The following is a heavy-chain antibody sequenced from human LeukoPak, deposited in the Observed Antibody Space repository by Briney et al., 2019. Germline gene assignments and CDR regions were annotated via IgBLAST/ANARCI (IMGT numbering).Heavy chain of an antibody. CDR1: GYTFTSYY. CDR2: INPSGGST. CDR3: ARDGRIAVAGTWGFDY. J-gene: IGHJ4*02. V-gene: IGHV1-46*01. Sequence: ASVKVSCKASGYTFTSYYMHWVRQAPGQGLEWMGIINPSGGSTSYAQKFQGRVTMTRDMSTSTVYMELSSLRSEDTAVYYCARDGRIAVAGTWGFDYWGQGTLVTVSS. D-gene: IGHD6-19*01.